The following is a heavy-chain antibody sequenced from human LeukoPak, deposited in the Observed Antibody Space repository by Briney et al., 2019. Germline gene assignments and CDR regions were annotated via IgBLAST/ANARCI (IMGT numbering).Heavy chain of an antibody. J-gene: IGHJ4*02. CDR2: IVVGSGNT. CDR1: GFTFTSSA. V-gene: IGHV1-58*02. Sequence: AASVKVSCKASGFTFTSSAMQWVRQARGQRLEWIGWIVVGSGNTNYAQKFQERVTITRDMSTSTAYMELSSLRPEDTAVYYCAADYYYDSSGSPYFDYWGQGTLVTVSS. CDR3: AADYYYDSSGSPYFDY. D-gene: IGHD3-22*01.